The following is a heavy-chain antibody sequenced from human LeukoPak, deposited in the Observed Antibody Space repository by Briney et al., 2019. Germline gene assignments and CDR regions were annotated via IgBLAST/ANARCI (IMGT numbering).Heavy chain of an antibody. V-gene: IGHV4-59*01. Sequence: SETLSLTCAVYGGSFSGYYWSWIRQPPGKGLEWIGYIYYSGSTNYNPSLRSRVTISLDTSKNQFSLKLSSVTAADTAVYYCATYSIAVAGSFHHWGQGTLVTVSS. J-gene: IGHJ1*01. CDR1: GGSFSGYY. D-gene: IGHD6-19*01. CDR3: ATYSIAVAGSFHH. CDR2: IYYSGST.